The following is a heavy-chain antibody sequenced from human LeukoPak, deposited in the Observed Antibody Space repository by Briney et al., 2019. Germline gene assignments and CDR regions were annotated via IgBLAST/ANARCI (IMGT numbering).Heavy chain of an antibody. CDR2: ISAYNGNT. V-gene: IGHV1-18*01. CDR3: ARDPRDYYDGSGYYYFDY. CDR1: GYTFTSYG. Sequence: ASVKVSCKASGYTFTSYGISWVRQAPGQGLEWMGWISAYNGNTNYAQKLQGRVTMTTDTSTSTAYMELRSLRSDDTAVYYCARDPRDYYDGSGYYYFDYWGQGTLVTVSS. D-gene: IGHD3-22*01. J-gene: IGHJ4*02.